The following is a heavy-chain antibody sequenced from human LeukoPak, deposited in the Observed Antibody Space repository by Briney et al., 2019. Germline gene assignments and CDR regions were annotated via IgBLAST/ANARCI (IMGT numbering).Heavy chain of an antibody. Sequence: PSETLSLTCAVYGGSFSGYYWSWIRQPAGKGLEWIGRIHGTGGTDYNPSLKSRVTMSVDTSKNQFSLKLTSVTAADTAVYYCAKDGSSWPFFDSWGQGTLVTVSS. CDR1: GGSFSGYY. J-gene: IGHJ4*02. CDR2: IHGTGGT. D-gene: IGHD6-13*01. CDR3: AKDGSSWPFFDS. V-gene: IGHV4-4*07.